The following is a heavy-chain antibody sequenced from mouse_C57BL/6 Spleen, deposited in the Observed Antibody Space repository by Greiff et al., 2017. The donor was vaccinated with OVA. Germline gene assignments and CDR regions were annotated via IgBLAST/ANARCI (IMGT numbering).Heavy chain of an antibody. CDR2: INPGSGGT. V-gene: IGHV1-54*01. Sequence: VKLQESGAELVRPGTSVKVSCKASGYAFTNYLIEWVKQRPGQGLEWIGVINPGSGGTNYNEKFKGKATLTADKSSSTAYMQLSSLTSEDSAVYICARSSLSYYAMDYWGQGTSVTVSS. J-gene: IGHJ4*01. CDR1: GYAFTNYL. D-gene: IGHD1-1*02. CDR3: ARSSLSYYAMDY.